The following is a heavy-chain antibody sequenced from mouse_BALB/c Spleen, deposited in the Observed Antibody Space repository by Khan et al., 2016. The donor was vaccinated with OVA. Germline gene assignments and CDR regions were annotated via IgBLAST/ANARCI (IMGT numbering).Heavy chain of an antibody. J-gene: IGHJ3*01. V-gene: IGHV1S81*02. CDR2: TNPTNGRT. Sequence: VQLQQSGAELVKAGASVKMSCKASGYTFTSYWMHWVKQRLGQGLEWFAETNPTNGRTYYNEKFKSKATLTVDKSSSTAYMLLSGPTFEDSAVYYCARGGYSSFAYWGQGTLVTVSA. CDR1: GYTFTSYW. CDR3: ARGGYSSFAY. D-gene: IGHD1-3*01.